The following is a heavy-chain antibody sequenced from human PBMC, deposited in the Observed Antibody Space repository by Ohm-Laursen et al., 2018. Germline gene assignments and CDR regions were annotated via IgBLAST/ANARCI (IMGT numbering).Heavy chain of an antibody. CDR1: GYTFTGYY. Sequence: ASVKVSCKASGYTFTGYYMHWVRQAPGQGLEWMGWINPNSGGTNYAQKFQGRVTMTRDTSISTAYMELSRLRSDDTAVYYCARGRFHRKYYYYGMDVWGQGTTVTVSS. CDR3: ARGRFHRKYYYYGMDV. V-gene: IGHV1-2*02. D-gene: IGHD3-16*01. J-gene: IGHJ6*02. CDR2: INPNSGGT.